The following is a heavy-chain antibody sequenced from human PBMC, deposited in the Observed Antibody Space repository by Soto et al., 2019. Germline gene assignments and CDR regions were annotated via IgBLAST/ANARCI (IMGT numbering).Heavy chain of an antibody. V-gene: IGHV3-73*01. CDR1: GFTFSGSA. J-gene: IGHJ3*02. CDR3: TRSLLTGTTILGHAFDI. Sequence: EVQLVESGGGLVQPGGSLKLSCAASGFTFSGSAMHWVRQASGKGLEWVGRIRSKANSYATAYAASVKGRFTISRDDSKNTAYLQMNSLTTEDTAVYYCTRSLLTGTTILGHAFDIWGQGTMVTVSS. CDR2: IRSKANSYAT. D-gene: IGHD1-7*01.